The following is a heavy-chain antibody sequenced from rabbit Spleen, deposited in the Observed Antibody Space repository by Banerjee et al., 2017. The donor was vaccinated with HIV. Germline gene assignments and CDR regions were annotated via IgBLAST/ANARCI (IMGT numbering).Heavy chain of an antibody. J-gene: IGHJ4*01. CDR3: VREDYAYGFAGYASAPVYFFNL. V-gene: IGHV1S40*01. CDR2: IYTTGGST. CDR1: GFSFSSSYW. Sequence: QSLEESGGDLVKPGASLTLTCTASGFSFSSSYWMSWVRQAPGKGLEWIACIYTTGGSTYYASWAKGRFTISKTSSTTMTLQMTSLTAADTATYFCVREDYAYGFAGYASAPVYFFNLWGQGTLVTVS. D-gene: IGHD6-1*01.